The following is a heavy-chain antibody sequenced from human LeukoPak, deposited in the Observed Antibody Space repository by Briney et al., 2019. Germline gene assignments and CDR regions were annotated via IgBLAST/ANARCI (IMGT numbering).Heavy chain of an antibody. CDR3: AKEQWLQRVYYGMDV. CDR1: GFSFNNYW. J-gene: IGHJ6*02. Sequence: GGSLRLSCAVSGFSFNNYWMSWVRQAPGKGLEWVANIKQDGSEKYYVDSVKGRFSISRDNAKNSLYLQMNSLRAEDTAVYYCAKEQWLQRVYYGMDVWGQGTAVTVSS. CDR2: IKQDGSEK. D-gene: IGHD6-19*01. V-gene: IGHV3-7*05.